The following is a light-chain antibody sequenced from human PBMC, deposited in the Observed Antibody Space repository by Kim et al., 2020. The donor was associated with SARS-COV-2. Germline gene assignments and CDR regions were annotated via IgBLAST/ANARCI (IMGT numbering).Light chain of an antibody. J-gene: IGKJ2*01. V-gene: IGKV3-15*01. CDR3: HKYNTWKQGT. Sequence: EIVMTQSPATLSVSPGGRATLSCRASRSVSSNLAWYQHKPGQAPRVLIYGTSTRATGIPARFSGSGSGTEFTLTISSLQSGDSAVYYCHKYNTWKQGTFGQGNKLEI. CDR2: GTS. CDR1: RSVSSN.